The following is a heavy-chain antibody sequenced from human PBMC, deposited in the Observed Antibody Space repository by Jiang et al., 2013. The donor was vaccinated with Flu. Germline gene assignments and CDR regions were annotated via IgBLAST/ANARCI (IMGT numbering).Heavy chain of an antibody. V-gene: IGHV1-3*01. CDR3: ARNRMGGWSDY. Sequence: GNTKYSQKFQGRVTITRDTSASTAYMELSSLRSEDTAVYYCARNRMGGWSDYWGQGTLVTVSS. CDR2: GNT. J-gene: IGHJ4*02. D-gene: IGHD6-19*01.